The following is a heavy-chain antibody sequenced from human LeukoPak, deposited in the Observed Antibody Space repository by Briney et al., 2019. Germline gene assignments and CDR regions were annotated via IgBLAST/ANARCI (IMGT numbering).Heavy chain of an antibody. CDR3: AKETVLAAYNWFDS. CDR2: ITGSGGTR. D-gene: IGHD4-17*01. V-gene: IGHV3-23*01. Sequence: GGSLRLSCTASGFTFRDYAMSWVRQAPGKGLEWGSVITGSGGTRKYADFVEGRFAISRDNSKNTLFLELNSLIADDTAVYYCAKETVLAAYNWFDSWGQGTLVIVSS. CDR1: GFTFRDYA. J-gene: IGHJ5*01.